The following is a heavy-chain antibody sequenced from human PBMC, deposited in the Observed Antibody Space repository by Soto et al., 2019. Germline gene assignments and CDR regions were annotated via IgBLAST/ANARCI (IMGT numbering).Heavy chain of an antibody. CDR3: ATPYAHAHDYGDVGYYYYYGMDV. D-gene: IGHD4-17*01. CDR2: IYYSGST. CDR1: GGSISSSSYY. J-gene: IGHJ6*02. Sequence: PSETLSLTCTVSGGSISSSSYYWGWIRQPPGKGLEWIGSIYYSGSTYYNPSLKSRVTISVDTSRNQFSLKLSSVTAADTAVYYCATPYAHAHDYGDVGYYYYYGMDVWGQGTTVTVSS. V-gene: IGHV4-39*01.